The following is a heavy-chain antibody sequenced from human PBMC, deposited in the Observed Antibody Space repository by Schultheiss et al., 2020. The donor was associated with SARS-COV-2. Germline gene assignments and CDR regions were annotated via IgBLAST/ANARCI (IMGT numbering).Heavy chain of an antibody. CDR3: AAGKQQLVTRVDY. CDR1: GGSFSGYYW. J-gene: IGHJ4*02. D-gene: IGHD6-13*01. V-gene: IGHV2-26*01. CDR2: IFSNDEK. Sequence: ETLSLTCAVSGGSFSGYYWSWIRQPPGKGLEWLAHIFSNDEKYYSTSLKSRLTISKDTSKNQVVLTMTNMDPVDTATYYCAAGKQQLVTRVDYWGQGTLVTVSS.